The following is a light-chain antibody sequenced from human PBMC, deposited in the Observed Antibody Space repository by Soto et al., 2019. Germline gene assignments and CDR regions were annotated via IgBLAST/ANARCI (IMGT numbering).Light chain of an antibody. CDR1: SSNIGSNY. J-gene: IGLJ7*01. Sequence: QSVLTQPPSASGTPGQRVTISCSGSSSNIGSNYVYWYQQLPGTAPKLLIDRNNQRPSGVPDRVSGSKSGTSASLAISGLRSEDEADYYCAAWDDSLSGPVFGGGTQLTVL. CDR2: RNN. V-gene: IGLV1-47*01. CDR3: AAWDDSLSGPV.